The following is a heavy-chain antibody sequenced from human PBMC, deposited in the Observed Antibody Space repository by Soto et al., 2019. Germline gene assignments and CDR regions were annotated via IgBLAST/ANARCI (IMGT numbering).Heavy chain of an antibody. J-gene: IGHJ4*02. CDR3: AQALRDTSIGGL. V-gene: IGHV3-23*01. CDR1: GFTFSHYS. D-gene: IGHD2-15*01. Sequence: TWAGAGFTFSHYSVNWVIPAPGKGLEWISTISYGDGSTYYADSVKGRFTISRDNSKNMVYLQMNSLRAEDTGAYYCAQALRDTSIGGLWGQGTLGTDTS. CDR2: ISYGDGST.